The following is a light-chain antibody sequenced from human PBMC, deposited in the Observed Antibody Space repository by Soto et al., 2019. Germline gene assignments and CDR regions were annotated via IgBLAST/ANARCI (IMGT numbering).Light chain of an antibody. CDR1: QSVLYSSNNKNY. CDR2: WAS. CDR3: QQYYSTPPLT. V-gene: IGKV4-1*01. J-gene: IGKJ4*01. Sequence: DIVMTQSPDSLAVSLGERATINCKSSQSVLYSSNNKNYLACYQQKPGQPPKLLIYWASTRESGVPDRFSGSGSGPDFTLTISSLQAEDVEVYYCQQYYSTPPLTFGGGTKVEIK.